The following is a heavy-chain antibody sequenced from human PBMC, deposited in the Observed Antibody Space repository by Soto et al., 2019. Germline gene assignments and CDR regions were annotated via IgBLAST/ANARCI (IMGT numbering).Heavy chain of an antibody. D-gene: IGHD6-13*01. CDR1: GYSFTGYW. CDR3: ARHSGDSSSWNGQFDY. Sequence: GESLKISCKGSGYSFTGYWIGGVRQMPGKGLEWMGIIYPGDSDTRYSPSFQGQVTISADKSISTAYLQWSSLKASDTAMYYCARHSGDSSSWNGQFDYWGQGTLVTVSS. J-gene: IGHJ4*02. CDR2: IYPGDSDT. V-gene: IGHV5-51*01.